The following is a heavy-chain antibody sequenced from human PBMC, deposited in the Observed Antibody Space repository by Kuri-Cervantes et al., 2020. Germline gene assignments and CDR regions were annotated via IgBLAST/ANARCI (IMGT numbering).Heavy chain of an antibody. CDR1: GGSISSSSYY. CDR3: ARGGGYSYGSYYYYYMDV. V-gene: IGHV4-39*07. CDR2: IYYSGRT. Sequence: SETLSLTCTVSGGSISSSSYYWGWIRQPPGQGLEWIGDIYYSGRTYYNPSLKSRVTISVDTSKNQFSLKLSSVTAADTAVYYCARGGGYSYGSYYYYYMDVWGKGTTVTVSS. D-gene: IGHD5-18*01. J-gene: IGHJ6*03.